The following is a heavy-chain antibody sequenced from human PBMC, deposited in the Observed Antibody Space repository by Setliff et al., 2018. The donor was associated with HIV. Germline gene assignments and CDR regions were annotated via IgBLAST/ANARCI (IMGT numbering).Heavy chain of an antibody. CDR3: AGYGDY. D-gene: IGHD4-17*01. J-gene: IGHJ4*02. CDR2: IYYSGST. V-gene: IGHV4-39*01. Sequence: SETLSLTCTVSGGSISSSRYYWGWIRQPPGKGLEWIGTIYYSGSTFYNPSFKSRVTMSVDTSKNQLSLRLTSVTAADTAVYYCAGYGDYWGQGTLVTVSS. CDR1: GGSISSSRYY.